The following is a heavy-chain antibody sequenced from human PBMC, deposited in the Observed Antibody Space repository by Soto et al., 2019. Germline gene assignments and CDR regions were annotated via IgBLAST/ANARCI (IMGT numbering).Heavy chain of an antibody. D-gene: IGHD3-10*01. CDR2: ISGSGGST. V-gene: IGHV3-23*01. Sequence: GGSLRLSCAASGFTFSSYAMSWVRQAPGKGLEWVSAISGSGGSTYYADSVKGRFTISRDNSKNTLYLQMNSLRAEDTAVYYCANLHYGSGSYYNVRWRIFDYWGQGTLVTVSS. J-gene: IGHJ4*02. CDR3: ANLHYGSGSYYNVRWRIFDY. CDR1: GFTFSSYA.